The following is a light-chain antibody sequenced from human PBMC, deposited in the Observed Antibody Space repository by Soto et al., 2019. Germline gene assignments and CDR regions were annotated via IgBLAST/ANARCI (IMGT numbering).Light chain of an antibody. CDR1: QSIDSY. CDR3: QQRGKWPST. V-gene: IGKV3-11*01. J-gene: IGKJ2*02. Sequence: EVVLTQSPATLSLSPGETATLSCRASQSIDSYVAWYQQKAGQAPRLLIYDAYSRATGIRARFTGSGSATDFTLTITSLEPEDFAVYYCQQRGKWPSTFGPGTKVDIK. CDR2: DAY.